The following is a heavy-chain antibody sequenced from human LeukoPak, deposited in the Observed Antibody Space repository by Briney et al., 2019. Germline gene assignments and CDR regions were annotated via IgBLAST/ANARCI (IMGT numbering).Heavy chain of an antibody. V-gene: IGHV4-34*01. CDR2: IDHRGDT. CDR3: ARGPTISGTGYFDY. CDR1: GESFNRYY. Sequence: PSQTLSLTCAVYGESFNRYYRSWIRQSPGKGLEWIAEIDHRGDTNYNPSVKGRVIISIDTSKNQFSLKVKSVTATDTAVYYCARGPTISGTGYFDYWGQGTLVTVSS. D-gene: IGHD1-7*01. J-gene: IGHJ4*03.